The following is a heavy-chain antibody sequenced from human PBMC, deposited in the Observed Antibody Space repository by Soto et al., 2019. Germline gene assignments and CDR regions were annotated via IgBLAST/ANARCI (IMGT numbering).Heavy chain of an antibody. CDR3: ARHVLAAPYWYYFDY. V-gene: IGHV4-39*01. Sequence: QLQLQESGPGLVKPSETLSLTCTVSGGSISSSSYYWGWIRQPPGKGLEWIGSIYYSGSTYYNPSLTSRVTISVDTSKNQFSLKLSSVTASDTAVYYCARHVLAAPYWYYFDYWGQGTLVTVSS. CDR1: GGSISSSSYY. CDR2: IYYSGST. D-gene: IGHD6-6*01. J-gene: IGHJ4*02.